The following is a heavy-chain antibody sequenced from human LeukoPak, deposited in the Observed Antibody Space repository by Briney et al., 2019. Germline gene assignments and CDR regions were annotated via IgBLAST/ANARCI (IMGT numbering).Heavy chain of an antibody. CDR3: ATAPSHSQGSLFFDY. J-gene: IGHJ4*02. D-gene: IGHD5-18*01. Sequence: SETLSLTCTVSGDSISSYYWSWIRQPPGKGLEWIGYIYYSGSTNYNPSLKSRVTISVDMSTNQFSLKLSSVTAADTAVYYCATAPSHSQGSLFFDYWGQGTLVTVSS. CDR1: GDSISSYY. V-gene: IGHV4-59*01. CDR2: IYYSGST.